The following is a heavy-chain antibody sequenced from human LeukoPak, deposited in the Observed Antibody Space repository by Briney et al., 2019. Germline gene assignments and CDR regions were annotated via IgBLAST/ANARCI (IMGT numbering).Heavy chain of an antibody. CDR3: AKLSDRGYSYGLYDY. V-gene: IGHV3-23*01. J-gene: IGHJ4*02. CDR1: GFTFSSYA. Sequence: GGSLRLSCAASGFTFSSYAMSWVRQAPGKGLEWVSAISGSGGSTYYADSVKGRFTTSRDNSKNTLYLQMNSLRAEDTAVYYCAKLSDRGYSYGLYDYWGQGTLVTVSS. CDR2: ISGSGGST. D-gene: IGHD5-18*01.